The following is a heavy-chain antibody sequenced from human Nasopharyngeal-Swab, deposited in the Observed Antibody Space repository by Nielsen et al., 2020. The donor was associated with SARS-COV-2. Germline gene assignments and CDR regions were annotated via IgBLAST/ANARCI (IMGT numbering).Heavy chain of an antibody. CDR2: FDPEDGET. V-gene: IGHV1-24*01. CDR1: GYTLTELS. Sequence: ASVKVSCKVSGYTLTELSMHWVRQAPGKGLEWMGGFDPEDGETIYAQKFQGRVTMTEDTSTSTAYMELRSLRSDDTAVYYCARDWWSEMATILNPDAFDIWGQGTMVTVSS. D-gene: IGHD5-24*01. J-gene: IGHJ3*02. CDR3: ARDWWSEMATILNPDAFDI.